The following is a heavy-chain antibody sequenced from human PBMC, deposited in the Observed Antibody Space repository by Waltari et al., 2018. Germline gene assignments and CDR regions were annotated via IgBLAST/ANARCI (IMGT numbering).Heavy chain of an antibody. Sequence: EVQLLESGGGVVQPGGSLRLSCAASGFTFSSYAMSWFRQAPAKGLGLVSAISSSGGSANDAECVKGRFTISRDNSKNTLYLQMSRLRAEDTAVYYCAKGGSPYGGGDCYIEDAFDIWGQGTMVTVSS. CDR3: AKGGSPYGGGDCYIEDAFDI. D-gene: IGHD2-21*02. CDR1: GFTFSSYA. CDR2: ISSSGGSA. V-gene: IGHV3-23*01. J-gene: IGHJ3*02.